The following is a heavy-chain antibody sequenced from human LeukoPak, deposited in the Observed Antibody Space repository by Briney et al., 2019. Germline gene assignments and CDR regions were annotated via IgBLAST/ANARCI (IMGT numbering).Heavy chain of an antibody. D-gene: IGHD6-13*01. Sequence: GGSLRLSCAASGFIFDDHGMHWVRQAPGKGLEWVSGISWSSGIIGYADSVKGRFTISRDNSKNTLYLQMNSLRAEDTAVYYCAKVGSWPQYFDYWGQGTLVTVSS. J-gene: IGHJ4*02. V-gene: IGHV3-9*01. CDR3: AKVGSWPQYFDY. CDR1: GFIFDDHG. CDR2: ISWSSGII.